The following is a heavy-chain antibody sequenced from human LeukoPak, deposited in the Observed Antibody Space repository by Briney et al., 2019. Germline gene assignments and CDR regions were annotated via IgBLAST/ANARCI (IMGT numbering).Heavy chain of an antibody. J-gene: IGHJ4*02. CDR2: IYHSGST. V-gene: IGHV4-38-2*02. Sequence: SETLSLTCTVSGYSISSGYYWGWIRQPPGKGLEWIGSIYHSGSTYYNPSLKSRVTISVDTSKNQFSLKLSSVTAADTAVYYCGRGSSEGADYWGQGTLVTVSS. CDR1: GYSISSGYY. D-gene: IGHD2-2*01. CDR3: GRGSSEGADY.